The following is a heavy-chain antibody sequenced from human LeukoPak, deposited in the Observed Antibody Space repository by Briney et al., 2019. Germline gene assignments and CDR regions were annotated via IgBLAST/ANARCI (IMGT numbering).Heavy chain of an antibody. V-gene: IGHV1-18*01. Sequence: ASVKVSCKASGYTFTSYGITWVRQAPGQGLEWMGWISTYNGNTNYAQNLKGRVSMTTDTSTSTAYMELRSLRSDDTAVYYCARGRGSTSRYWGQGTLVTVSS. D-gene: IGHD5-12*01. J-gene: IGHJ4*02. CDR2: ISTYNGNT. CDR3: ARGRGSTSRY. CDR1: GYTFTSYG.